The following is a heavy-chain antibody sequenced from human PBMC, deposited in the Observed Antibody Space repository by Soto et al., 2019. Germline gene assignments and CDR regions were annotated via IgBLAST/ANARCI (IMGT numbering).Heavy chain of an antibody. Sequence: AVGSLRLSCSASGFTFSSYAMHWVRQAPGKGLEYASGISSNGGTTYYVDSVKGRFIISRDNSKNTLYLQMTSLKTEDTAAYYCVKDPGAVTGDEYFQHWGLGTLVTVSS. D-gene: IGHD6-19*01. J-gene: IGHJ1*01. CDR2: ISSNGGTT. CDR3: VKDPGAVTGDEYFQH. V-gene: IGHV3-64D*06. CDR1: GFTFSSYA.